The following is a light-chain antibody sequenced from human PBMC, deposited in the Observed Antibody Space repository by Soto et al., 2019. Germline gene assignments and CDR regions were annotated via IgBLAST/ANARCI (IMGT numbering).Light chain of an antibody. V-gene: IGKV1-5*03. J-gene: IGKJ1*01. CDR3: QQYNSQRT. CDR2: KAS. CDR1: QYISSW. Sequence: DIQMTQSPSTLSASVGDRVTITCRASQYISSWLAWYQQKPGKAPKLLIYKASSLESGVPSRFSGSGSGTEFTLTISSLQPDDFATYYRQQYNSQRTFGQGTKVEIK.